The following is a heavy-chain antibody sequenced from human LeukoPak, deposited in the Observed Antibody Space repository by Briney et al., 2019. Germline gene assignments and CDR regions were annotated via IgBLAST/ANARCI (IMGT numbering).Heavy chain of an antibody. CDR2: IYYSGST. V-gene: IGHV4-59*08. CDR1: GGSISSYY. CDR3: ARSYVWGSYRHFDY. J-gene: IGHJ4*02. Sequence: PSETLSLTCTVSGGSISSYYWSWIRQPPGKGLEWIGYIYYSGSTNYNPSLKSRVTISVDTSKNQFSLKLSSVTAADTAVYYCARSYVWGSYRHFDYWGQGTLVTVSS. D-gene: IGHD3-16*02.